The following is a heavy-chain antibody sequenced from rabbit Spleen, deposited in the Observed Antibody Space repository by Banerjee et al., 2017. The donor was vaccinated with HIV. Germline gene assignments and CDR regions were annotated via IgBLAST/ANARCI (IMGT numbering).Heavy chain of an antibody. CDR1: GFSFSSSDY. CDR2: IYGASAGTT. D-gene: IGHD3-1*01. CDR3: AKTIGTVSTYGDL. J-gene: IGHJ4*01. Sequence: QSLEESGGDLVKPGASLTLTCTASGFSFSSSDYMCWVRQAPGKGLEWIACIYGASAGTTYYASWAKGRFTISKTSSTTVTLQMTSLTVADTATYFCAKTIGTVSTYGDLWGPGTLVTVS. V-gene: IGHV1S40*01.